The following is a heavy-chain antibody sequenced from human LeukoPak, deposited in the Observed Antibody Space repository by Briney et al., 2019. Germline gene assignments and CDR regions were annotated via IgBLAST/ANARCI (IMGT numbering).Heavy chain of an antibody. V-gene: IGHV1-46*01. CDR3: VRHYKSSRTTVFDY. CDR1: GYTFTSYY. D-gene: IGHD4-11*01. Sequence: ASVKVSCKASGYTFTSYYINWVRQAPGQGLEWMGIINSSSGSTSYAQKFQDRVIMTRDTSTSTVHMELSSLRSEDTAVYYCVRHYKSSRTTVFDYWGQGTLVTVSS. CDR2: INSSSGST. J-gene: IGHJ4*02.